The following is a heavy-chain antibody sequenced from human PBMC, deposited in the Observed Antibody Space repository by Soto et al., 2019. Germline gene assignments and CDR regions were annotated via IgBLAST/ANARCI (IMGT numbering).Heavy chain of an antibody. CDR2: IYYSGST. CDR3: ARVYNWNYSL. V-gene: IGHV4-31*03. D-gene: IGHD1-1*01. CDR1: RGSLSSGGYY. J-gene: IGHJ4*02. Sequence: TLSLTCTVSRGSLSSGGYYWTWFRQNPGKGLEWIGYIYYSGSTYYNPSLKSRVTISVDTSKNQFSLKLSSVTAADTAVYYCARVYNWNYSLWGQGTVVTDAS.